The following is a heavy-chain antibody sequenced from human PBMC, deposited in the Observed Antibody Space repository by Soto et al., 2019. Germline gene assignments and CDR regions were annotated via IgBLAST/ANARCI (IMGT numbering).Heavy chain of an antibody. CDR2: VFHTGNT. J-gene: IGHJ4*02. CDR1: GGSISTYY. D-gene: IGHD6-13*01. CDR3: ARQPLPPLAAADSTSYYFDY. Sequence: NPSETLSLTCTVSGGSISTYYWSWIRQPPGKGLEWIGYVFHTGNTNYNPSLKSRVTISVDTSKNQFSLKLSSVTAADTAVYYCARQPLPPLAAADSTSYYFDYWGQGTLVTVSS. V-gene: IGHV4-59*08.